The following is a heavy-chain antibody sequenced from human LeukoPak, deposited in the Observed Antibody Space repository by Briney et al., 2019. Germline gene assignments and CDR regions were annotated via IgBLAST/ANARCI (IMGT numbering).Heavy chain of an antibody. D-gene: IGHD2-2*01. CDR1: GFTFSNAW. V-gene: IGHV3-15*01. Sequence: GGSLRLSCAASGFTFSNAWMSWVRQAPGKGLEWVCRIKSKTDGGTTDYAAPVKGRFTISRDDSKNTLYLQMNSLKTEDTAVYYCTTDSDRLNPAAMGEGYYYYYMDVWGKGTTVTVSS. CDR3: TTDSDRLNPAAMGEGYYYYYMDV. CDR2: IKSKTDGGTT. J-gene: IGHJ6*03.